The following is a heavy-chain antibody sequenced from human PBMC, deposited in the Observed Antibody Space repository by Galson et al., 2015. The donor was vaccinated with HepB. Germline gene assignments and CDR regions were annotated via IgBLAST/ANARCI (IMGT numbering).Heavy chain of an antibody. D-gene: IGHD3-9*01. J-gene: IGHJ4*02. CDR2: TYWDGDK. Sequence: PALVKPTQTLTLTCTFSGFLFRNSGVGVGWIRQPPGKALEWLALTYWDGDKRYSPSLKNRLTITSDTSRNQVFLRVTNMDPVDTATYFCARRSDTLTGNDQNPFDYWGQGILVTVSS. CDR1: GFLFRNSGVG. CDR3: ARRSDTLTGNDQNPFDY. V-gene: IGHV2-5*02.